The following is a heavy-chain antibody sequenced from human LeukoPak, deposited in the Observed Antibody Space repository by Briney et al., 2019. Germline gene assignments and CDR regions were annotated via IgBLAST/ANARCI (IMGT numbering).Heavy chain of an antibody. CDR2: LYCDGNT. Sequence: PGGSLRLSCAASGFTISTNDMTWVRQAPGKGLEWVSVLYCDGNTKYSDSVQGRFTISRDNSKNTLYLPMNSLSPDDTAVYYCARGVEHLAANTLAHWGQGTLVTVSS. D-gene: IGHD3-16*01. J-gene: IGHJ4*02. V-gene: IGHV3-53*01. CDR3: ARGVEHLAANTLAH. CDR1: GFTISTND.